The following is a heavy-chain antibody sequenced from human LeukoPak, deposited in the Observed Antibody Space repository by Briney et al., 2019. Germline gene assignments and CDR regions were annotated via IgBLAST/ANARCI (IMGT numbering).Heavy chain of an antibody. Sequence: PGGSLRLSCAASGVAVSSSYMSWVRQAPGKGLEWVSYISSSGSTIYYADSVKGRFTISRDNAKNSLYLQMNSLRAEDTAVYYCARVGYSSGWYLLNFDYWGQGTLVTVSS. CDR3: ARVGYSSGWYLLNFDY. J-gene: IGHJ4*02. D-gene: IGHD6-19*01. CDR1: GVAVSSSY. CDR2: ISSSGSTI. V-gene: IGHV3-11*01.